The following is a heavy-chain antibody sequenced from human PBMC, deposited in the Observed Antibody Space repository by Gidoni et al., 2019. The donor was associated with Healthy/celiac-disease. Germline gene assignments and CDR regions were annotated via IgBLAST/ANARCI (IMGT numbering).Heavy chain of an antibody. D-gene: IGHD5-18*01. Sequence: EVQLLESGGGLVQPGGYLRPSCAASGFTFSSYAMSWVRQAPGTGLEWVSAITGSGSITYCADSLKGRFTISRDNSKNTLYLQMNSLRAEDTAVYYCAKLRGYSYRGYYYYMDVWGKGTTVTVSS. J-gene: IGHJ6*03. CDR3: AKLRGYSYRGYYYYMDV. CDR2: ITGSGSIT. CDR1: GFTFSSYA. V-gene: IGHV3-23*01.